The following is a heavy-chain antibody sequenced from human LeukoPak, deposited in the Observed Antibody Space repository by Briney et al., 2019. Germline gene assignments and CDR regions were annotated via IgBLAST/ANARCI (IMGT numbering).Heavy chain of an antibody. CDR3: AKGPSGYHNT. Sequence: GGSLRLSCAASGFTFSSYAMSWVRQAPGKGLEWVSAISGSGSTTYYADPVKGRFTISRDNSKNTLYLQMNSLRAEDTAVYYCAKGPSGYHNTGGQGTLVTVSS. J-gene: IGHJ4*02. CDR2: ISGSGSTT. V-gene: IGHV3-23*01. CDR1: GFTFSSYA. D-gene: IGHD5-12*01.